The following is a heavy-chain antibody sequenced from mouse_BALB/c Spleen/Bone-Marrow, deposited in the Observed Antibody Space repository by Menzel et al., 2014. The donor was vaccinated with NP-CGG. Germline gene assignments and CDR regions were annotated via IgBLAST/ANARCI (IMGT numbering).Heavy chain of an antibody. CDR2: INPDSSTI. J-gene: IGHJ1*01. CDR3: ARLNYYGNLFV. CDR1: GFDFSRYR. Sequence: EVMLVESGGGLVQPGGSLKLSCAASGFDFSRYRMSWVRQAPGKGLEWIGEINPDSSTINYTPSLKDKFIISRDNAKNTLYLQMGKVRSEDTALYYSARLNYYGNLFVWGAGTTVTVSS. D-gene: IGHD1-1*01. V-gene: IGHV4-1*02.